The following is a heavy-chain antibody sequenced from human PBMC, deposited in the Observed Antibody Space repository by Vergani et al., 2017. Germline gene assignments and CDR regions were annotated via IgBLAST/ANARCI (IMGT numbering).Heavy chain of an antibody. D-gene: IGHD3-16*02. CDR2: INHSGST. V-gene: IGHV4-34*01. J-gene: IGHJ3*02. CDR1: GGSFSGYY. Sequence: QVQLQQWGAGLLKPSETLSLTCAVYGGSFSGYYWSWIRQPPGKGLEWIGEINHSGSTNYNPSLKSRVTISVDTSKNQFSLKLSSVTAADTAVYYCARGSHDVWGRYRKNNDAFDIWGQGTMVTVSS. CDR3: ARGSHDVWGRYRKNNDAFDI.